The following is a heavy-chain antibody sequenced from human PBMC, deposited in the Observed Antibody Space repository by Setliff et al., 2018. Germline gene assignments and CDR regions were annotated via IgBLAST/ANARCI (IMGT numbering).Heavy chain of an antibody. V-gene: IGHV4-4*08. J-gene: IGHJ4*02. CDR1: GGSMTDFF. Sequence: PSETLSLTCSVAGGSMTDFFWHWIRQSPGKGLEWIGYIYTKGSINYNPSLRSRVTMSVDRSRNQFSLTLRSVTAADMAVYYCARGGGYWSYFEFWGQGSPVTVSS. CDR2: IYTKGSI. CDR3: ARGGGYWSYFEF. D-gene: IGHD2-21*02.